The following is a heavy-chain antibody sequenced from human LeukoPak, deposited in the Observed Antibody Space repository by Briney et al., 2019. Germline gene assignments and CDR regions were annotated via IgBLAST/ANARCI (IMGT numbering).Heavy chain of an antibody. J-gene: IGHJ1*01. D-gene: IGHD3-22*01. V-gene: IGHV3-66*04. CDR3: ARQTYYYDSSGYSPAEYFQH. CDR2: IYSGGST. CDR1: GFTVSSNY. Sequence: GGSLRLSCAASGFTVSSNYMSWVRQAPGKGLEWVSVIYSGGSTYYADSVKGRFTISRDNSKNTLYLQMNSLRAEDTAVYYCARQTYYYDSSGYSPAEYFQHWGQGTLVTVSS.